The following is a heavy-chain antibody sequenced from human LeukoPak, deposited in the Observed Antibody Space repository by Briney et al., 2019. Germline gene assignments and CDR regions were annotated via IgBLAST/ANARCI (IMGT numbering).Heavy chain of an antibody. Sequence: ASVKVSCKASGYIFSNYAISWVRQAPGQGLEWMGWISACNGNTNYAQKLQGRVTMTTDTSTSTAYMELRSLRSDDTAVYYCAREGGGYYYYMDVWGKGTTVTVSS. CDR2: ISACNGNT. D-gene: IGHD3-16*01. CDR1: GYIFSNYA. J-gene: IGHJ6*03. V-gene: IGHV1-18*01. CDR3: AREGGGYYYYMDV.